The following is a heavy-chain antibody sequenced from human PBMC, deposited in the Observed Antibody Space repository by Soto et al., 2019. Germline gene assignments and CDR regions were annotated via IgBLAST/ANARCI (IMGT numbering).Heavy chain of an antibody. CDR3: ARDPGDYDSSGYPTYYFDY. V-gene: IGHV3-33*01. J-gene: IGHJ4*02. D-gene: IGHD3-22*01. Sequence: GGSLRLSCAASGFTFSSYGMHWVRQAPGKGLEWVAVIWYDGSNKYYADSVKGRFTISRDNSKNTLYLQMNSLRAEDTAVYYCARDPGDYDSSGYPTYYFDYWGQGTLVTVSS. CDR2: IWYDGSNK. CDR1: GFTFSSYG.